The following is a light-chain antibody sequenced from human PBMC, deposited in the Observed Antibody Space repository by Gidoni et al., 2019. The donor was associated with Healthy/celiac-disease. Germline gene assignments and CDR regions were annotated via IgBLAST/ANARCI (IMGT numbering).Light chain of an antibody. CDR3: QQRSNWPLT. V-gene: IGKV3-11*01. CDR2: DAS. Sequence: EIVLTQSPATLSLSLGERDTLSCRASQSVSSYLAWYQQKPGQAPRLLIYDASNRPTGSPARFSGSGSGTDFTLTISRLEPEDFAVYYCQQRSNWPLTFGGXTKVEIK. CDR1: QSVSSY. J-gene: IGKJ4*01.